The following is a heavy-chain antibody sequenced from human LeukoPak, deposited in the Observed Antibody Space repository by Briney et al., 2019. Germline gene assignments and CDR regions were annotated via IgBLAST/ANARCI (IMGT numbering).Heavy chain of an antibody. CDR2: IYDSGST. Sequence: SETLSLTCTVSGGSIRSSYYYWGWIRQPPGKGLEWIGSIYDSGSTYYNPSLKSRVTISVDTSKNQFSLKLSSVTAADTAVYYCARDRHITIFGVVPHRWFDPWGQGTLVTVSS. CDR1: GGSIRSSYYY. J-gene: IGHJ5*02. V-gene: IGHV4-39*07. CDR3: ARDRHITIFGVVPHRWFDP. D-gene: IGHD3-3*01.